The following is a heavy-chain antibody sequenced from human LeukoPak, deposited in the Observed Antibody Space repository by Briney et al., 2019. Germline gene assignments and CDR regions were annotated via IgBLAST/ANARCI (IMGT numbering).Heavy chain of an antibody. Sequence: SETLSLTCAVYGGSFSGHYWSWIRQPPGKGLEWIAEINHGESTHYNPSLKSRITISVDTSKNQFSLKLSSLTAADTAVYFCARVLRGTSSESTDAFDIWGQGTMVTVSS. CDR2: INHGEST. D-gene: IGHD3-16*01. V-gene: IGHV4-34*01. J-gene: IGHJ3*02. CDR1: GGSFSGHY. CDR3: ARVLRGTSSESTDAFDI.